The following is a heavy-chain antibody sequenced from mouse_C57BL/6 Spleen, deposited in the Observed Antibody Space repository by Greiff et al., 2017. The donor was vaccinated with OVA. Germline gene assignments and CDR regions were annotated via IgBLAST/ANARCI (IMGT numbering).Heavy chain of an antibody. CDR1: GFTFSDYY. D-gene: IGHD1-1*01. CDR3: ARAYYPYYFDY. Sequence: EVQLVESEGGLVQPGSSMKLSCTASGFTFSDYYMAWVRQVPEKGLEWVANINYDGSSTYYLDSLKSRFIISRDNAKNILYLQMSSLKSEDTATYYCARAYYPYYFDYWGQGTTLTVSS. V-gene: IGHV5-16*01. CDR2: INYDGSST. J-gene: IGHJ2*01.